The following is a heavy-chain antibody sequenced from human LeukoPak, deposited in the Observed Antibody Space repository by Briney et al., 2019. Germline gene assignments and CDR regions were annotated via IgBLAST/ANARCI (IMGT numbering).Heavy chain of an antibody. CDR3: ASRVVDDFWSGYWSPIDYGMDV. V-gene: IGHV1-46*01. Sequence: ASVKVSCKASGYTFTSYYMHWVRQAPGQGLEWMGIINPSGGSTSSAQKFQGRVTMTRDTSTSTVYMELSSLRSEDTAVYYCASRVVDDFWSGYWSPIDYGMDVWGQGTTVTVSS. D-gene: IGHD3-3*01. CDR1: GYTFTSYY. J-gene: IGHJ6*02. CDR2: INPSGGST.